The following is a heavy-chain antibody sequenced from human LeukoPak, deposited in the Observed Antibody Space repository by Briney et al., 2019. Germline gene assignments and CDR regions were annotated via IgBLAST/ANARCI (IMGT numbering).Heavy chain of an antibody. CDR1: GGSISSYY. CDR3: ARVRGFDTAMATGNYYYYMDV. D-gene: IGHD5-18*01. Sequence: SETLSLTCTVSGGSISSYYWSWIWQPAGKGLEWIGRIYTSGSTNYNPSLKSRVTMSVDTSKNQFSLKLSSVTAADTAVYYCARVRGFDTAMATGNYYYYMDVWGKGTTVTVSS. J-gene: IGHJ6*03. V-gene: IGHV4-4*07. CDR2: IYTSGST.